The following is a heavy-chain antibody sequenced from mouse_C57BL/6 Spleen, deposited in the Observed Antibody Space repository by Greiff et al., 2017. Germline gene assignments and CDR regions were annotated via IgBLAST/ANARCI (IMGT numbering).Heavy chain of an antibody. CDR2: IRLKSDNYAT. CDR1: GFTFSNYW. V-gene: IGHV6-3*01. Sequence: EVKLLESGGGLVQPGGSMKLSCVASGFTFSNYWMNWVRQSPEKGLEWVAQIRLKSDNYATHYAESVKGRFTISRDDSKSSVYLQMNNLRAEDTGIYYCTYDYDDAPMDYWGQGTSVTVSS. CDR3: TYDYDDAPMDY. D-gene: IGHD2-4*01. J-gene: IGHJ4*01.